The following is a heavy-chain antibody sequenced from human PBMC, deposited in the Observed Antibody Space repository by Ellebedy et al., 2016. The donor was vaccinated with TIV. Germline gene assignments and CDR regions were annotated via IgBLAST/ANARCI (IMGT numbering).Heavy chain of an antibody. CDR1: GGSVSSGSSY. Sequence: GSLRLSXTVSGGSVSSGSSYWSWIRQPPGKGLEWIGYIYYSGSTNYNPSLKSRVTISVDTSKNQFSLKLSSVTAADTAVYYCARTTYYDILTGYYITYYFDYWGQGTLVTVSS. D-gene: IGHD3-9*01. J-gene: IGHJ4*02. CDR3: ARTTYYDILTGYYITYYFDY. CDR2: IYYSGST. V-gene: IGHV4-61*01.